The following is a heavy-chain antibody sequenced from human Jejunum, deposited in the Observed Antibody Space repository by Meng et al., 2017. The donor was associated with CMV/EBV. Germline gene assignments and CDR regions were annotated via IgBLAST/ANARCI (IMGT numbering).Heavy chain of an antibody. J-gene: IGHJ4*01. V-gene: IGHV3-66*01. D-gene: IGHD3-16*01. CDR2: INADGGT. CDR3: GRDRGEGGFFDY. Sequence: VLLLESGGGLGPPGGSLTLSCAASGFTVGSKYMNWIRQAPGKGLQWVSVINADGGTHYADSVRGRFIISRDNSKNTVHLQMNSLTDEDTAVYYCGRDRGEGGFFDYWGQGTVVTVSS. CDR1: GFTVGSKY.